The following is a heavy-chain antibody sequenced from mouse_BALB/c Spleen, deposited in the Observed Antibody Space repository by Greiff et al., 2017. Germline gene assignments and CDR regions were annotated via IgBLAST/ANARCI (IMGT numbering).Heavy chain of an antibody. D-gene: IGHD1-1*01. J-gene: IGHJ1*01. V-gene: IGHV7-3*02. Sequence: DVMLVESGGGLVQPGGSLRLSCATSGFTFTDYYMSWVRQPPGKALEWLGFIRNKANGYTTEYSASVKGRFTISRDNSQSILYLQMNTLRAEDSATYYCARESRYYYGSSLYWYFDVWGAGTTVTVSS. CDR3: ARESRYYYGSSLYWYFDV. CDR2: IRNKANGYTT. CDR1: GFTFTDYY.